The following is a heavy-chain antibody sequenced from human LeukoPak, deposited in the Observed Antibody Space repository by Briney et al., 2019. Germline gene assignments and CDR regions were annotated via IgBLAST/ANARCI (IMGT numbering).Heavy chain of an antibody. CDR1: GDSVSNNNAA. CDR3: AREGRRISGGTLSLDY. Sequence: SQTLSLTCAISGDSVSNNNAAWNWIRQSPSRGLEWLGRTFYRSKWYYDYAVSVKSRITINSDTSKNQFSLQLTYVTPEDTAVCYCAREGRRISGGTLSLDYWGQGTLVTVSS. J-gene: IGHJ4*02. V-gene: IGHV6-1*01. D-gene: IGHD2-15*01. CDR2: TFYRSKWYY.